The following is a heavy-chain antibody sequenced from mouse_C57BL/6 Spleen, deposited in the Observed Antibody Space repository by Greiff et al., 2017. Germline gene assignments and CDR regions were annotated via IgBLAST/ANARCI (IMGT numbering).Heavy chain of an antibody. V-gene: IGHV1-39*01. CDR3: AQGAAQATFAY. D-gene: IGHD3-2*02. J-gene: IGHJ3*01. CDR1: GYSFTDYN. CDR2: INPNSGTT. Sequence: VQLKESGPELVKPGASVKISCKASGYSFTDYNMNWVKQSNGKSLEWIGVINPNSGTTSYNQKFKGKATLTVDQSSSTAYMQLNSLTSEDSAVYYCAQGAAQATFAYWGQGTLVTVSA.